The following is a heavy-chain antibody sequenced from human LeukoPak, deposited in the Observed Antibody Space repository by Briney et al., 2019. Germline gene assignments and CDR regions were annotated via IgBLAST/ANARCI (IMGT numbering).Heavy chain of an antibody. V-gene: IGHV1-2*02. J-gene: IGHJ6*03. D-gene: IGHD1-1*01. Sequence: ASVKVSCKASGYTFTGYYMHWVRQAPGQGLEWMGWINPNSGGTNYAQKFQGRVTMTRDTSISTAYMELSRLRSDDTAVYYCATGQLERGYYYMDVWGKGTTVTVSS. CDR1: GYTFTGYY. CDR3: ATGQLERGYYYMDV. CDR2: INPNSGGT.